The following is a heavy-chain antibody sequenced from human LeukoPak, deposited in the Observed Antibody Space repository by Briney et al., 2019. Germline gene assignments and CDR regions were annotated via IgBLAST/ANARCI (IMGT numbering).Heavy chain of an antibody. V-gene: IGHV3-21*01. CDR1: GFTFSSYS. CDR3: ACYYGSGSYYGA. Sequence: KAGGSLRLSCAASGFTFSSYSMNWVRQAPGKGLEWVSSISSSSSYIYYADSVKGRFTISRDNAKNSLYLQMNSLRAEDTAVYYCACYYGSGSYYGAWGQGTLVTVSS. D-gene: IGHD3-10*01. CDR2: ISSSSSYI. J-gene: IGHJ4*02.